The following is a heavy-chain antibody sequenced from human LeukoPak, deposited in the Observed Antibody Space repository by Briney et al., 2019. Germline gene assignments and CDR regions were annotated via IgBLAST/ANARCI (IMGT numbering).Heavy chain of an antibody. J-gene: IGHJ4*02. V-gene: IGHV3-48*01. CDR1: GFTFSSHS. Sequence: GGSLRLSCAASGFTFSSHSMNWVRQAPGKGLEWVSYISSSSSTIYYADSVKGRFTISRDNAKNSLYLQMNSLRAEDTAVYYCAREDTAMAIDYWGQGTLVTVSS. CDR3: AREDTAMAIDY. D-gene: IGHD5-18*01. CDR2: ISSSSSTI.